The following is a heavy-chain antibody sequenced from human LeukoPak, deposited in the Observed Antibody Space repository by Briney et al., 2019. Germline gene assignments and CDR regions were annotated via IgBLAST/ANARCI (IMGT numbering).Heavy chain of an antibody. CDR2: INPNSGGT. D-gene: IGHD5-18*01. CDR3: AREPLSDTPMVAV. CDR1: GYTFTGYY. Sequence: GASVKVSCKASGYTFTGYYMHWVRQAPGQGLEWMGWINPNSGGTNYAQKFQGRVTMTRDTSISTAYMELRSLRSDDTAIYYCAREPLSDTPMVAVWGQGTLVTVSS. J-gene: IGHJ4*02. V-gene: IGHV1-2*02.